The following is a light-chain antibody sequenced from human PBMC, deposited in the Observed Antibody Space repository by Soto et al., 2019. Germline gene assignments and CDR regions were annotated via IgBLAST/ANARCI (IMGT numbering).Light chain of an antibody. CDR3: QSYDSSLTGGI. Sequence: QSVLTQPPSVSGAPGQSVTISCTGSSSNIGAGYDVHWYQQLPGTAPKLLIYSNNNRPSWVPDRFSGSKSGTSASLAITGLQAEDEADYYCQSYDSSLTGGIFGGGTKLTVL. V-gene: IGLV1-40*01. CDR1: SSNIGAGYD. J-gene: IGLJ2*01. CDR2: SNN.